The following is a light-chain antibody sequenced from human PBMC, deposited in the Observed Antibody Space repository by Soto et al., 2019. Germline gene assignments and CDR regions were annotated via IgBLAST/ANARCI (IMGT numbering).Light chain of an antibody. CDR1: QSVSSY. Sequence: EIVLTQSPATLSLSPGERSTLSFRASQSVSSYLAWYQQKPGQAPRLLIYGVSNRAAGIPDRFSGSGSGTDFALTISRLQSEDFAVYYCQQYGNFPWTFGQGTKVDIK. CDR2: GVS. V-gene: IGKV3-20*01. CDR3: QQYGNFPWT. J-gene: IGKJ1*01.